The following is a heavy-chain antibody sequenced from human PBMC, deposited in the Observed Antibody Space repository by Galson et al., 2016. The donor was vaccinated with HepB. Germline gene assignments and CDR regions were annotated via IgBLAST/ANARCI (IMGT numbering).Heavy chain of an antibody. CDR1: GFTFENYA. V-gene: IGHV3-9*01. CDR3: EAVSSSSGEDFDY. CDR2: ITLNSGNM. D-gene: IGHD6-6*01. J-gene: IGHJ4*02. Sequence: SLRLSCAASGFTFENYAMHWVRQAPGKGLEWVSGITLNSGNMAYADSVKGRFTISRDNAKNSLYLQMNSLRAEDTAVYYCEAVSSSSGEDFDYWGQGTLVTVSS.